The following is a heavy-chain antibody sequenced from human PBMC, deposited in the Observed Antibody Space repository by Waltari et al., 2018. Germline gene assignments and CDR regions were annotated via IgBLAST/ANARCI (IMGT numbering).Heavy chain of an antibody. V-gene: IGHV3-48*03. D-gene: IGHD5-12*01. Sequence: EVQLVESGGGLVQPGGSLRLSCAASGFTFSSYEMNWVRQAPGKGLEWVSYISSSRSTIYYADSVKGRFTISRDNAKNSLYLQMNSLRAEDTAVYYCARARRDGYNYRIYGDYWGQGTLVTVSS. CDR2: ISSSRSTI. J-gene: IGHJ4*02. CDR1: GFTFSSYE. CDR3: ARARRDGYNYRIYGDY.